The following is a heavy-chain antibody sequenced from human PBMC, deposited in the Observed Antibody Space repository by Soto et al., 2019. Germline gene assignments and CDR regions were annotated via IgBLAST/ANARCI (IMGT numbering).Heavy chain of an antibody. J-gene: IGHJ4*02. CDR1: GTTFSNCA. Sequence: SSVKVSCRASGTTFSNCAISWVRQAPGQGLEWMGGIIPIFGTTNYPQKFQGRLTITADESTSTVYMELSSLTSEDTAVYYCVARRYCSGGSCPDYFDYWGQGTLVTVSS. CDR2: IIPIFGTT. D-gene: IGHD2-15*01. V-gene: IGHV1-69*13. CDR3: VARRYCSGGSCPDYFDY.